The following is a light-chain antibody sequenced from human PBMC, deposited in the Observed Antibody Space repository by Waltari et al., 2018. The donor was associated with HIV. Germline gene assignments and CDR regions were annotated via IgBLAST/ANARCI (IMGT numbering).Light chain of an antibody. V-gene: IGKV1-39*01. Sequence: DIQMTQSPSSLSASVGDRVSITCRASQTITRYLNWYQQKPGKAPKLLIYAASSLQSGVPSRVSGSGSGTDFTLTISSLQPEDFATYFCQQSYSDSWTFGQGTKVEIK. CDR2: AAS. CDR1: QTITRY. CDR3: QQSYSDSWT. J-gene: IGKJ1*01.